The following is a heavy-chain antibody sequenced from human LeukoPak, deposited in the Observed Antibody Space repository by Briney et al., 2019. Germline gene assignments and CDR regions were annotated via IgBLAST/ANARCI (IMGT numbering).Heavy chain of an antibody. CDR2: ISYDGSNK. J-gene: IGHJ5*02. CDR1: GFTFSSYA. D-gene: IGHD6-13*01. Sequence: GRSLRLSCAASGFTFSSYAMHWVRQAPGKGLEWVAVISYDGSNKYSADSVKGRFTISRDNSKNTLYLQMNSLRAEDTAVYYCAGRGIAHSWGQGTLVTVSS. V-gene: IGHV3-30*04. CDR3: AGRGIAHS.